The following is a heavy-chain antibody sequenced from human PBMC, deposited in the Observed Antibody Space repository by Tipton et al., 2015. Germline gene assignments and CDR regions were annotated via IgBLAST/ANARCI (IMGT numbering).Heavy chain of an antibody. CDR3: ACQDYDSLTRDYQTVDY. D-gene: IGHD3-9*01. V-gene: IGHV4-59*08. CDR2: IYYSGST. J-gene: IGHJ4*02. CDR1: GGSISGHF. Sequence: TLSLTCNVSGGSISGHFWSWVRQPPGKGLEWIGNIYYSGSTNYNPSLKSRVTISVHTAKNQFSLKLTSVTAADTAVYYCACQDYDSLTRDYQTVDYWGQGTLVTVSS.